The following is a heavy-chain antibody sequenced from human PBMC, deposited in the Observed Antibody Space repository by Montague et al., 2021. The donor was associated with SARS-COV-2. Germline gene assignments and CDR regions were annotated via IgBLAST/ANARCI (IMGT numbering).Heavy chain of an antibody. CDR2: IYDSGST. D-gene: IGHD1-1*01. Sequence: SETLSLTCTVSGGSISSYYWSWIRQPPGKGLEWIGYIYDSGSTNYKSSLKSQVTISVDTSKNQFSLKLNSVTATDTAVYYCARHRRSRYGNFDYWGQGTLVTVSS. V-gene: IGHV4-59*08. CDR3: ARHRRSRYGNFDY. J-gene: IGHJ4*02. CDR1: GGSISSYY.